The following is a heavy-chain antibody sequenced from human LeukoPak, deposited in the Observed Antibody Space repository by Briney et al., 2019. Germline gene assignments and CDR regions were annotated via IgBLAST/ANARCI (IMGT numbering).Heavy chain of an antibody. V-gene: IGHV1-69*04. CDR1: GGTFSGHA. Sequence: ASVKVSCKASGGTFSGHAISWVRQAPGQGLEWVGRIIPILGIPNYAQKFQDRVTITADKSTSTAYMELSSLRSEDTAVYYCARERHSSSSFFWFDPWGQGTLVTVSS. J-gene: IGHJ5*02. D-gene: IGHD6-6*01. CDR2: IIPILGIP. CDR3: ARERHSSSSFFWFDP.